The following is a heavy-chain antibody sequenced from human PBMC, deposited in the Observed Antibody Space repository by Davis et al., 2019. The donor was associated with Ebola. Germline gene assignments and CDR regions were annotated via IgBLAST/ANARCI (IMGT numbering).Heavy chain of an antibody. CDR1: GFTFSNYW. CDR3: AKASRYSSDFDY. J-gene: IGHJ4*02. D-gene: IGHD6-25*01. V-gene: IGHV3-23*01. Sequence: GESLKISCAASGFTFSNYWMTWLRQAPGKGLEWVSGITGSGGSTYYVDSVKGRFTISRDNSKNTLYLQMNSLRAGDTAIYYCAKASRYSSDFDYWGQGILVTVSS. CDR2: ITGSGGST.